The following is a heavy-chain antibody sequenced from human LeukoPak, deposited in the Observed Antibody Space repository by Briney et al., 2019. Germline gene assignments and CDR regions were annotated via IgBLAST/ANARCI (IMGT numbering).Heavy chain of an antibody. V-gene: IGHV4-59*01. CDR3: ARAPLPLPFKGNFFDP. CDR2: IYYNGST. Sequence: SETLSLTCTVSGGSITSYHWSWIRQTPEKALEWIGFIYYNGSTNYNPSLKSRVTISVDTSKNQFSLKLSSVTAADTAVYYCARAPLPLPFKGNFFDPWGQGTLVTVSS. CDR1: GGSITSYH. J-gene: IGHJ5*02.